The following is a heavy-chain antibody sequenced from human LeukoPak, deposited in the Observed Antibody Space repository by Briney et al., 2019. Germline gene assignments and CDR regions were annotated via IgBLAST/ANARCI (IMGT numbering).Heavy chain of an antibody. D-gene: IGHD2-21*01. Sequence: PSETLSLTCSVSGDSSSSFYWSWIRQAAGKGLEWIGRIHGSGYTSYNPSLESRVSMSVDTSKNQLSLNLSSVTAADTAVYYYAXXXXXXXXAIHYYGMDVWGQGTTVIVSS. CDR3: AXXXXXXXXAIHYYGMDV. J-gene: IGHJ6*02. CDR1: GDSSSSFY. V-gene: IGHV4-4*07. CDR2: IHGSGYT.